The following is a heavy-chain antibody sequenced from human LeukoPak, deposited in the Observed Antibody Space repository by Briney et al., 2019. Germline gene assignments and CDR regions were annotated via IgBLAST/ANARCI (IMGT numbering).Heavy chain of an antibody. CDR1: GFTFSTYW. D-gene: IGHD6-13*01. Sequence: HSGGSLRLSCAASGFTFSTYWMSWVRQAPGKGLEWVANIKQDGSEKYYVDPVKGRFTISRDNAKNSLYLQMNSLRAEDTAMYYCARDSAGNDYWGQGTLVTVSS. CDR2: IKQDGSEK. CDR3: ARDSAGNDY. V-gene: IGHV3-7*01. J-gene: IGHJ4*02.